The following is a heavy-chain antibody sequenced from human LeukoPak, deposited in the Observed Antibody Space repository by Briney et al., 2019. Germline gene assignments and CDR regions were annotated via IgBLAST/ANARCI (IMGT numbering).Heavy chain of an antibody. Sequence: PGGSLRLSCAASGFTFSSYAMNWVRQAPGKGLEWVSSISSGANTYFADSVKGRFTISRDNSENTLYLQMNSLRAEDTAVYYCAKAHPSTYTYGQYYFDYWGQGTLVTVSS. V-gene: IGHV3-23*01. CDR3: AKAHPSTYTYGQYYFDY. CDR1: GFTFSSYA. J-gene: IGHJ4*02. CDR2: ISSGANT. D-gene: IGHD5-18*01.